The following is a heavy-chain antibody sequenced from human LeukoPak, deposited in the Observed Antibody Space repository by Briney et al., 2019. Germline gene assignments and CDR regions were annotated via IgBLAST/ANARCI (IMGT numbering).Heavy chain of an antibody. D-gene: IGHD2-2*01. CDR3: ACGVPAAIGGRAFDI. CDR1: GGSIGSGGYY. Sequence: SETLSLTCTVSGGSIGSGGYYWSWIRQHPGKGLEWIGYIYYSGSTYYNPSLKSRVTISVDTSKNQFSLKLSSVTAADTAVYYCACGVPAAIGGRAFDIWGQGTMVTVSS. J-gene: IGHJ3*02. V-gene: IGHV4-31*03. CDR2: IYYSGST.